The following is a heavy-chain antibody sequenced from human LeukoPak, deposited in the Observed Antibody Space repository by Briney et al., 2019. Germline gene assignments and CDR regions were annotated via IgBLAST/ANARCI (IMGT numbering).Heavy chain of an antibody. CDR1: GGSFSGYY. Sequence: PSETLSLTCAVYGGSFSGYYWSWIRKPPGKGLEGIGEINHSGSTHYNPSIKSRVTISVDPSKNQFSLNLTSVTAADTAVYYCARLYIGGYSRSTNYNWFDPWGQGTLVTVSS. CDR3: ARLYIGGYSRSTNYNWFDP. V-gene: IGHV4-34*01. D-gene: IGHD6-13*01. J-gene: IGHJ5*02. CDR2: INHSGST.